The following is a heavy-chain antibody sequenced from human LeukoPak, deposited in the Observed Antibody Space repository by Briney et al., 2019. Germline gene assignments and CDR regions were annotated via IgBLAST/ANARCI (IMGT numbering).Heavy chain of an antibody. CDR3: ARALSHCSSTGCYVPFDP. CDR1: GFTFSTYW. D-gene: IGHD2-2*01. CDR2: INTDGSST. J-gene: IGHJ5*02. V-gene: IGHV3-74*01. Sequence: GGSLRLSCAASGFTFSTYWMHWVRQAPGKGLVWVSHINTDGSSTTYVDSVKGRFTISRDNAKNTLYLQMSSLRAEDTAVYYCARALSHCSSTGCYVPFDPWGQGTLVTVSS.